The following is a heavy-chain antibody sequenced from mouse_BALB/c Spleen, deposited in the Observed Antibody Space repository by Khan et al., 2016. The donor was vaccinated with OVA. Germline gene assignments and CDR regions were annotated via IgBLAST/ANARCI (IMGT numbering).Heavy chain of an antibody. D-gene: IGHD2-14*01. J-gene: IGHJ2*01. V-gene: IGHV3-2*02. Sequence: EVQLQESGPGLVKPSQSLSLTCTVTGYSITSDYAWTWIRQFPGNKLEWMGYISYSGSTSYNPSLKSRISITRDTSKNQFFLQLNSVNTEDTATYSCASIRFYYRYSFFDYWGQGTTLTVSS. CDR2: ISYSGST. CDR3: ASIRFYYRYSFFDY. CDR1: GYSITSDYA.